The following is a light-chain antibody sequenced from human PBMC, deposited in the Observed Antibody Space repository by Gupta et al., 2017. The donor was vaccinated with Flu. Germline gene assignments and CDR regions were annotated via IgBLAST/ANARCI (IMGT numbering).Light chain of an antibody. CDR1: SSNIGAGYD. J-gene: IGLJ3*02. CDR3: QSYDTSRSGWV. Sequence: QSVLTQPPSVSAAPGQRVTISCTGSSSNIGAGYDVPWYQQLPETAPKVLIYGNDNRPSGVPDRFFASKSGTSASLTITGLQAEDEADYYCQSYDTSRSGWVFGGGTKVTVL. V-gene: IGLV1-40*01. CDR2: GND.